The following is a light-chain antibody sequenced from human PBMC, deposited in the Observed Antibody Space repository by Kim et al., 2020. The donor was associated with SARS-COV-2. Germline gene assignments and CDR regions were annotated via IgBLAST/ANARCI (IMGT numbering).Light chain of an antibody. CDR1: SSNIGINS. CDR2: TNS. V-gene: IGLV1-44*01. Sequence: GQRVTISCSGSSSNIGINSVYWYQQLPGTAPKLLIYTNSQRPSGVPDRFSGSKSGTSASLAISGLQSEDEADYSCAAWDDSLNGPVFGGGTQLTVL. CDR3: AAWDDSLNGPV. J-gene: IGLJ3*02.